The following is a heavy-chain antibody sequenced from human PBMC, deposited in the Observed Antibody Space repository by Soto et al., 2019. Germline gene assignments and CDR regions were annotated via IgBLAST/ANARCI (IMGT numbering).Heavy chain of an antibody. CDR2: IGTAGDT. V-gene: IGHV3-13*01. Sequence: PGGSLRLSCEASGFTFSGFDMHWVRQPTGKGLEWVSSIGTAGDTYYAVSVKGRFTISRDNVKNSLSLQMNSLRAGDMAVYFCANSQEILTHFLHSWGQGTKMTVST. CDR3: ANSQEILTHFLHS. CDR1: GFTFSGFD. J-gene: IGHJ4*02. D-gene: IGHD2-15*01.